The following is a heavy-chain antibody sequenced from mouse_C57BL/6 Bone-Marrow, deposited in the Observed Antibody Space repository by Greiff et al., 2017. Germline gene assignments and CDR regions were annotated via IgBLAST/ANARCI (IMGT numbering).Heavy chain of an antibody. J-gene: IGHJ4*01. Sequence: QVHVKQSGAELARPGASVKLSCKASGYTFTSYGISWVQQRTGQGLEWIGEIYPRSGNTYYNEQFKGQATLTADKSSSTAYMELRSLKSEDSAVYFCARDLLLRAMDYWGQGTSVTVSS. CDR1: GYTFTSYG. V-gene: IGHV1-81*01. CDR3: ARDLLLRAMDY. CDR2: IYPRSGNT. D-gene: IGHD2-1*01.